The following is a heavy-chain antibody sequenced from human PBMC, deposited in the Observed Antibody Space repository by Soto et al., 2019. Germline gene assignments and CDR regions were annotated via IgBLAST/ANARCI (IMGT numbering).Heavy chain of an antibody. V-gene: IGHV4-59*01. J-gene: IGHJ4*02. D-gene: IGHD6-13*01. Sequence: QVQLQESGPGLVKPSETLSLTCTVSGVSISSYYWSWIRQPPGKGLEWIGYIYYSGNTNYNPSLKARVTIPKDASKIQFSLELSSVTAADSAVYFCARGIGQQLPPLDWGQGTLVTVSS. CDR1: GVSISSYY. CDR3: ARGIGQQLPPLD. CDR2: IYYSGNT.